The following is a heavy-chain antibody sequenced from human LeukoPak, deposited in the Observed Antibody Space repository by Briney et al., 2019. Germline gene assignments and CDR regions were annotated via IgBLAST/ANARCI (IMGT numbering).Heavy chain of an antibody. CDR1: GFTFSSYW. CDR2: ISGSGGST. CDR3: ARAKRNGFDI. Sequence: GGSLRLSCAASGFTFSSYWMHWVRQAPGKGLEWVSAISGSGGSTYYADSVKGRFTISRDNAKNSLYLQMNSLRAEDTAVYYCARAKRNGFDIWGQGTMVTVSS. J-gene: IGHJ3*02. V-gene: IGHV3-23*01.